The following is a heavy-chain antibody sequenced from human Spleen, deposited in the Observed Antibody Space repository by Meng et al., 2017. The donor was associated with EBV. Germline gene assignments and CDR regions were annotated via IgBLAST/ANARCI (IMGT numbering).Heavy chain of an antibody. CDR2: FIPMSGGP. J-gene: IGHJ4*02. V-gene: IGHV1-69*01. CDR3: ASESRRGFTPDY. CDR1: GATFVIDP. D-gene: IGHD3-10*01. Sequence: HVQLVQSEAEVKKPGPSLGISCQTSGATFVIDPISWVRQARGQGLEWMGGFIPMSGGPHYARKFQGRITITADESTSTHYMDLINLTYEDAAMYYCASESRRGFTPDYWGQGTLVTVSS.